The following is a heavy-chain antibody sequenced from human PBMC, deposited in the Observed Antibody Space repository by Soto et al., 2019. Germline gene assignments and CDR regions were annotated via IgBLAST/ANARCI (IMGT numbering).Heavy chain of an antibody. CDR1: GFTFSTHA. J-gene: IGHJ4*02. D-gene: IGHD3-3*01. CDR2: ISGAGDST. CDR3: AKDLSTWRGFGLGD. V-gene: IGHV3-23*01. Sequence: EVQLLESGGGSVQPGGSLRLSCAASGFTFSTHAMSWVRQAPGKGLEWVSVISGAGDSTYYADSVKGRFTISRDNSKNTLYLQMNSLRAEDTAVYYCAKDLSTWRGFGLGDWGQGTLVTVSS.